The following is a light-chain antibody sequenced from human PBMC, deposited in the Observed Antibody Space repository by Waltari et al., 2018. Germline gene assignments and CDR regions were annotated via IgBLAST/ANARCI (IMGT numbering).Light chain of an antibody. V-gene: IGKV3-15*01. Sequence: ETVMTHSPATLYVSPGERPTLPCRARQTVNANLAWYQRTPGQAPRLLIYDASKRATGIPARFSGSGSGTDFTLTISSLQSEDFGIYYCHQYNTWPPGTFGQGTKLDNK. CDR2: DAS. J-gene: IGKJ2*02. CDR3: HQYNTWPPGT. CDR1: QTVNAN.